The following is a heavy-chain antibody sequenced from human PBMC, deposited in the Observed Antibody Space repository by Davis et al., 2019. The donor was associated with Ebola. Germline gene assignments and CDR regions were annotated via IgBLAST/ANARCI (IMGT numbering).Heavy chain of an antibody. CDR2: ISWNSGSI. D-gene: IGHD3-3*01. CDR3: AKGPFWSGYYEYYYYGMDV. J-gene: IGHJ6*02. V-gene: IGHV3-9*01. CDR1: GFTFDDYA. Sequence: SLKISCAASGFTFDDYAMHWVRQAPGKGLEWVSGISWNSGSIGYADSVKGRFTISRDNAKNSLYLQMNSLRAEDTAVYYCAKGPFWSGYYEYYYYGMDVWGQGTTVTVSS.